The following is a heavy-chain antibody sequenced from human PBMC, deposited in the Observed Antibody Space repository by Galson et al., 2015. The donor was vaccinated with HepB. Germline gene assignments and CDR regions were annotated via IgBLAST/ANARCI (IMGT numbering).Heavy chain of an antibody. J-gene: IGHJ4*02. D-gene: IGHD6-13*01. CDR3: ARRIGSIAAAGGYYFDY. Sequence: QSGAEVKKPGESLKISCKGSGYSFTSYWIGWVRQMSGKGLEWMGIIYPGDSDTRYSTSFQGQVSISADKSISTAYLQWSSLKASDTAMYYCARRIGSIAAAGGYYFDYWGQGTLVTVSS. CDR1: GYSFTSYW. CDR2: IYPGDSDT. V-gene: IGHV5-51*01.